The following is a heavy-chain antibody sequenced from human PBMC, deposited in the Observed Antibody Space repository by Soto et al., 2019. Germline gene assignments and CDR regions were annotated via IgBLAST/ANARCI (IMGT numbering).Heavy chain of an antibody. Sequence: SSETLSLTCAVSGGSISSSNWWGWVRQPPGRGLEWIGEIYHSGSTNYNPSLKSRVTISVDTSKNQFSLRLSSVTAADTAVYYCARERAQGYGMDVWGQGTTVTVSS. CDR2: IYHSGST. CDR3: ARERAQGYGMDV. J-gene: IGHJ6*02. CDR1: GGSISSSNW. V-gene: IGHV4-4*02.